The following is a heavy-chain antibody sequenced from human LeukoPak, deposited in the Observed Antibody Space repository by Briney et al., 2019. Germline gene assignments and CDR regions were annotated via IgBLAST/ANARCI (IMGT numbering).Heavy chain of an antibody. CDR3: AKDRWGNLDY. J-gene: IGHJ4*02. CDR1: GFTFSSSA. Sequence: GGSLRLSCAASGFTFSSSAMSWVRQAPGKGLEWVSTISGSDSSTHYADSVKGRFTISRDNSKNTLYLQMNSLRAEDTAVYYCAKDRWGNLDYWGQGTLVTVSS. V-gene: IGHV3-23*01. D-gene: IGHD7-27*01. CDR2: ISGSDSST.